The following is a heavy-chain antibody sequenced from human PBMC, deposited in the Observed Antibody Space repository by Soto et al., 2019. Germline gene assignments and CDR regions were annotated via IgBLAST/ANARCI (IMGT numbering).Heavy chain of an antibody. CDR2: IIPILGIA. CDR1: GGTFSSYT. D-gene: IGHD5-12*01. J-gene: IGHJ3*02. V-gene: IGHV1-69*02. CDR3: AGYSGYDVGDAFDI. Sequence: AASVKVSCKASGGTFSSYTISWGRQGPGQGLEWMGRIIPILGIANYAQKFQGRVTITADKSTSTAYMELSSLRSEDTAVYYCAGYSGYDVGDAFDIWGQGTMVTVSS.